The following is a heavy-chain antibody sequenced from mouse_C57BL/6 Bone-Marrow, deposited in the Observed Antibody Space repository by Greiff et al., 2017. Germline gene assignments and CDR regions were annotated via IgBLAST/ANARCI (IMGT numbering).Heavy chain of an antibody. CDR1: GYTFTSYW. CDR2: IYPGSGST. D-gene: IGHD1-1*01. J-gene: IGHJ1*03. V-gene: IGHV1-55*01. CDR3: ARNGDYYGSSWHWYFDV. Sequence: QVQLQQPGAELVKPGASVKMSCKASGYTFTSYWLTWVKQRPGQGLEWIGDIYPGSGSTNYNEKFKSKATLTVDTSSSTAYMQLSSLTSEDSAVYYCARNGDYYGSSWHWYFDVWGTGTTVTVSS.